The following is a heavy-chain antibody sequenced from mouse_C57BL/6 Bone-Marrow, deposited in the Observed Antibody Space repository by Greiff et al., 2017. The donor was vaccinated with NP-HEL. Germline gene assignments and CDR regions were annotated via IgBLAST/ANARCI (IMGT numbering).Heavy chain of an antibody. V-gene: IGHV5-17*01. Sequence: EVKLVESGGGLVKPGGSLKLSCAASGFTFSDYGMHWVRQAPEKGLEWVAYISSGSSTISYADTVKGRFTISRDNAKNTLFLQMTSLRSEDTAMYYCAPYYYAPFAYWGQGTLVTVSA. CDR3: APYYYAPFAY. J-gene: IGHJ3*01. CDR1: GFTFSDYG. CDR2: ISSGSSTI. D-gene: IGHD1-1*01.